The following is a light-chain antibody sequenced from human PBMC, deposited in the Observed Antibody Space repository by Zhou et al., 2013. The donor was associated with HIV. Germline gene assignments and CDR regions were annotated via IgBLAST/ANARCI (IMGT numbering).Light chain of an antibody. CDR3: QCHDISLRALV. V-gene: IGLV1-40*01. CDR1: SSNIGAGYD. CDR2: GNS. Sequence: QSALTQPPSASGSPGQSVTISCTGSSSNIGAGYDVHWYQQLPGTAPKLLIYGNSNRPSGVPDRFSGSKSGTSASLAITGLQAEDEADYYCQCHDISLRALVFGGGTRVTVL. J-gene: IGLJ2*01.